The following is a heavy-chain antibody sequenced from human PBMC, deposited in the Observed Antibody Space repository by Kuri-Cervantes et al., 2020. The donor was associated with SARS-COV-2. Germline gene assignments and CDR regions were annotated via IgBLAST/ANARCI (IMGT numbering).Heavy chain of an antibody. D-gene: IGHD6-19*01. J-gene: IGHJ2*01. CDR3: AKDLTIAVAGFNWYFDL. V-gene: IGHV3-7*03. CDR2: IKQDGSEK. Sequence: GGSLRLSCAASGFTFSSYWMSWVRQAPGKGLEWVANIKQDGSEKYYVDSVKGRFTISRDNAKNSLYLQMNSLRAEDTAVYYCAKDLTIAVAGFNWYFDLWGRGTLVTVSS. CDR1: GFTFSSYW.